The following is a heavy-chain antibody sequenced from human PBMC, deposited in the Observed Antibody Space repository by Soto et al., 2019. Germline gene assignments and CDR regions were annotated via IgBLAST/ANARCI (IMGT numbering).Heavy chain of an antibody. CDR2: INHSGST. CDR3: ARGRYWSGYIWFDP. D-gene: IGHD3-3*01. V-gene: IGHV4-34*01. J-gene: IGHJ5*02. Sequence: PSETRCRTCSVYGGSFSGYYWSRIRQPPGKGLEWIGEINHSGSTNYNPSLKSRVTISVDTSKTPFSLKLSSVTAADTAVYYCARGRYWSGYIWFDPWGQGTLVTASS. CDR1: GGSFSGYY.